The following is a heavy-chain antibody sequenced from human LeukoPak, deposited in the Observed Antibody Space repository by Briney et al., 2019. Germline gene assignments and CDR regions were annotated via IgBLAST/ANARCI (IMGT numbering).Heavy chain of an antibody. V-gene: IGHV3-23*03. CDR1: GFTFNSYT. Sequence: AGGSLRLSCVGSGFTFNSYTMSWVRQAPGRGREWVSTIYGAGTKIYYADSVKGRFTISRDNSKNTLYLQMNSLRPEDTAIYYCAKDESGSLRPWDHWGQGTLVTVSS. CDR3: AKDESGSLRPWDH. CDR2: IYGAGTKI. J-gene: IGHJ4*02. D-gene: IGHD1-26*01.